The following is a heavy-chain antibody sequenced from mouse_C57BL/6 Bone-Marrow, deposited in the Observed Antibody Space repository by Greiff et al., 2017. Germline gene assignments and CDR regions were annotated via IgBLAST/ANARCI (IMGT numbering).Heavy chain of an antibody. CDR2: IDPETGGT. CDR3: TRCYGSSYDWYFDV. D-gene: IGHD1-1*01. CDR1: GYTFTDYE. V-gene: IGHV1-15*01. Sequence: VQLQQSGAELVRPGASVTLSCEASGYTFTDYEMHWVKQTPVHGLEWIGAIDPETGGTAYNQKFKGKAILTADKSSSTAYMELRSLTSEDSAVYYCTRCYGSSYDWYFDVWGTGTTVTVSS. J-gene: IGHJ1*03.